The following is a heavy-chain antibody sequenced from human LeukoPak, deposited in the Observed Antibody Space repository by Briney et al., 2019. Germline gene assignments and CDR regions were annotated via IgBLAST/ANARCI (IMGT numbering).Heavy chain of an antibody. CDR1: GCTLSNYA. J-gene: IGHJ4*02. D-gene: IGHD5-24*01. CDR3: ARQNTPHGNFDY. V-gene: IGHV3-13*01. CDR2: LGTAGDT. Sequence: PGGSLRLSCAASGCTLSNYAMHWVRQPAGEGLEWVSALGTAGDTFYPGSVKGRFTISRDNAKKSLFLQMNSLRAEDTAVYYCARQNTPHGNFDYWGQGTLVTVSS.